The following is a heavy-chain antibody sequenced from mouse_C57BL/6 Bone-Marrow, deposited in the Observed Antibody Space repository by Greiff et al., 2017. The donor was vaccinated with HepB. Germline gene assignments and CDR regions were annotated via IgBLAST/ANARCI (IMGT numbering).Heavy chain of an antibody. CDR1: GFSFTSYG. V-gene: IGHV2-2*01. CDR3: ARFTTVVATGAMDY. Sequence: VQLQQSGPGLVQPSQSLSITCTVSGFSFTSYGVHWVRQSPGKGLEWLGVIWSGGSTDYNAAFISRLCISKDNSKGQVFFKMNNLQADDTAIDYCARFTTVVATGAMDYWGQGTSVTVSS. D-gene: IGHD1-1*01. CDR2: IWSGGST. J-gene: IGHJ4*01.